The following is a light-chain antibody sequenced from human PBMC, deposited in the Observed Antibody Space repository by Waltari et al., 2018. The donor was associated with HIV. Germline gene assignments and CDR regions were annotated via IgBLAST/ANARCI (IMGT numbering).Light chain of an antibody. CDR3: SSYTSSISLV. CDR2: DVT. V-gene: IGLV2-14*03. J-gene: IGLJ3*02. Sequence: QSALTQPASVSGSPGQSITISCTGTNNDVGTYNYVSWYQQHPGKAPKPMIYDVTVRPSGVAELFAGSKSGNTASLTISGLQAEDEADYYCSSYTSSISLVFGGGTKVTVL. CDR1: NNDVGTYNY.